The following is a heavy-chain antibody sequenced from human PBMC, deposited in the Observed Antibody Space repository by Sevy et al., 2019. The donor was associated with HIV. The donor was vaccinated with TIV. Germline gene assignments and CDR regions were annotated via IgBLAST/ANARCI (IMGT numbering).Heavy chain of an antibody. CDR2: ISSSSSTI. V-gene: IGHV3-48*01. J-gene: IGHJ6*02. Sequence: GGSLRLSCAASGFTFSSYSMNWVRQAPGKGLEWVSYISSSSSTIYYADSVKGRFTISRDNAKNSLYLQMNSLRAEDTAVYYCARDPIVDTFDDKVYYYYYGMDVWGQGTTVTVSS. CDR1: GFTFSSYS. CDR3: ARDPIVDTFDDKVYYYYYGMDV. D-gene: IGHD5-12*01.